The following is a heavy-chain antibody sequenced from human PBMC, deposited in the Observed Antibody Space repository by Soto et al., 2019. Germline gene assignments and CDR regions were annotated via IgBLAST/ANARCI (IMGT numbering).Heavy chain of an antibody. Sequence: PSETLSLTCTVSGGSISSSSYYWGWIRQPPGKGLEWIGSIYYSGSTYYNPSLKSRVTISVGTSKNQFSLKLSSVTAADTAVYYCARQTLGVTWFDPWGQGTLVTVSS. CDR1: GGSISSSSYY. CDR3: ARQTLGVTWFDP. CDR2: IYYSGST. J-gene: IGHJ5*02. V-gene: IGHV4-39*01.